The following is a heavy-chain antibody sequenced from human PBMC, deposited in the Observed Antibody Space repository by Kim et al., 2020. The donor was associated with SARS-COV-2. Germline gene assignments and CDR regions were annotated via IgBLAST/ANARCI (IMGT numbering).Heavy chain of an antibody. Sequence: GGSLRLSCAASGFTFSSYAMSWVRQAPGKGLEWVSVIYSGGSSTYYADSVKGRFTISRDNSKNTLYLQMNSLRAEDTAVYYCAKDAVIAMEPGVGYFDYWGQGTLVTVSS. V-gene: IGHV3-23*03. CDR1: GFTFSSYA. CDR2: IYSGGSST. D-gene: IGHD2-21*01. J-gene: IGHJ4*02. CDR3: AKDAVIAMEPGVGYFDY.